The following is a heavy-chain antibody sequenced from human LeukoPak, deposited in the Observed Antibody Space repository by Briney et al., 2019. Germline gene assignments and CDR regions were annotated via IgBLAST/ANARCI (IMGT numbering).Heavy chain of an antibody. D-gene: IGHD6-13*01. CDR1: RFTFSNYW. CDR2: INQDGSEI. V-gene: IGHV3-7*01. J-gene: IGHJ4*02. CDR3: ARHRHINSWSNDRFDC. Sequence: PGGSLRLSCAASRFTFSNYWMTWVRQAPGKGLEWVGNINQDGSEINYVNSVKGRFTISRDNAENSLYVQMNSLRAEDTAIYYCARHRHINSWSNDRFDCCGQAALVTVSS.